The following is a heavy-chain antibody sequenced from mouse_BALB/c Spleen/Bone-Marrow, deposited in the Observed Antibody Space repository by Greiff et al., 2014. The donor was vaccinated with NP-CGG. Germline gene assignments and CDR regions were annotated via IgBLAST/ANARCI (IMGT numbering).Heavy chain of an antibody. CDR1: GFSLTSYG. CDR2: IWADVST. J-gene: IGHJ4*01. D-gene: IGHD1-2*01. CDR3: SVITTATGAMDD. Sequence: VKLEESGPGLVAPSQSLSITCTVSGFSLTSYGVHWVRQPPGKGLEWLGVIWADVSTNYNSALMSRLSINKDNTKSQVFLKMNSLQTDDTAMYYCSVITTATGAMDDWGQGTSVTVSS. V-gene: IGHV2-9*02.